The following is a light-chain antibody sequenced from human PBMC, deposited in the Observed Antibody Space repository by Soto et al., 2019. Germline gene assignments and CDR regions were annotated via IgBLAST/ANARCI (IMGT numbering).Light chain of an antibody. Sequence: NFMLTQPHSVSESPGKTVIISCTRSSGSIASNYVQWYQQRPGSAPTTVIYEDNQRPSGVPDRVSGSIDSSSNSASLTISGLETEDVADYYCQSYDATNQVFGGGTKLTVL. CDR3: QSYDATNQV. J-gene: IGLJ3*02. V-gene: IGLV6-57*03. CDR2: EDN. CDR1: SGSIASNY.